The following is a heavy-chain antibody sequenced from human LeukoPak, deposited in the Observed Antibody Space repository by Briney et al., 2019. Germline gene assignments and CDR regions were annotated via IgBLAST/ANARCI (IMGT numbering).Heavy chain of an antibody. V-gene: IGHV4-34*01. CDR3: AREGGSYRPLDY. J-gene: IGHJ4*02. CDR2: VNLQGGT. D-gene: IGHD3-16*02. CDR1: GGSFSGYF. Sequence: SETLSLTCAVYGGSFSGYFWNWIRQPPGKGLEWIGEVNLQGGTNYNPSLLRRVAISVDTSANHVSLQMTSVTAADTAVYYCAREGGSYRPLDYSGQGTLVTVSS.